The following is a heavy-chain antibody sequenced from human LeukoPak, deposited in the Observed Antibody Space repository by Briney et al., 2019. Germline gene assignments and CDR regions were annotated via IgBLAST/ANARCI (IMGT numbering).Heavy chain of an antibody. Sequence: GGSLRLSCAASGFTFRSYGMHWVRQAPGKGLEWVAFIWYDGNDKYYADSVKGRFTISRDNYDNTVYLQMNSLRAEDTAVYYCAKDFNWAWDYWGQGTLVTVSS. CDR1: GFTFRSYG. CDR3: AKDFNWAWDY. V-gene: IGHV3-30*02. J-gene: IGHJ4*02. D-gene: IGHD7-27*01. CDR2: IWYDGNDK.